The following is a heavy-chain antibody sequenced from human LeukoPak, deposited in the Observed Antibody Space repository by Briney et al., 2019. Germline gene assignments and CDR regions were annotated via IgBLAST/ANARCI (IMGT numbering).Heavy chain of an antibody. CDR2: INPNYGGT. CDR3: ARKASSTYDY. Sequence: ASVKVSCKASGYTFSDYTFTNYGISWVRQAPGQGLEWMGRINPNYGGTDYAQKFQGRVTMTRDTFINTAYMELTRLRSDDTAVYYCARKASSTYDYWGQGSLVTVSS. CDR1: GYTFSDYTFTNYG. D-gene: IGHD2-2*01. J-gene: IGHJ4*02. V-gene: IGHV1-2*06.